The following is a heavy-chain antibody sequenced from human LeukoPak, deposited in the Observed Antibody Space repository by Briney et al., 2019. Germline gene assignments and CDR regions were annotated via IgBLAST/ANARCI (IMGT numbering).Heavy chain of an antibody. Sequence: GGSLRLSCAASGFTFDDYAMHWVRQAPGKGLELVSGISRNSGSIGYADSVKGRFTISRDNAKNSLYLQMNSLRAEDTALYYCAKADSSSWYYYYYYYMDVWGQGTTVTVSS. J-gene: IGHJ6*03. CDR1: GFTFDDYA. D-gene: IGHD6-13*01. V-gene: IGHV3-9*01. CDR2: ISRNSGSI. CDR3: AKADSSSWYYYYYYYMDV.